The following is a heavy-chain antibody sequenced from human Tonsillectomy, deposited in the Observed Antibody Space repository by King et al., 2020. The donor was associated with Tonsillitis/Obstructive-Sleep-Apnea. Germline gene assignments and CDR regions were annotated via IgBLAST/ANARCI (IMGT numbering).Heavy chain of an antibody. V-gene: IGHV1-18*01. CDR1: GYTFSSYG. CDR3: ARGPRYCSSTSCYKDYYYYMDG. CDR2: ISVYKDNT. D-gene: IGHD2-2*02. Sequence: VQLVESGAEVKKPGASVKVSCTASGYTFSSYGIIWVRQAPGQGLEWMGWISVYKDNTNYAQKFQGRVTMTTDTSTSTAYMELRSLRSDDTALYYCARGPRYCSSTSCYKDYYYYMDGWGKGTTVTVSS. J-gene: IGHJ6*03.